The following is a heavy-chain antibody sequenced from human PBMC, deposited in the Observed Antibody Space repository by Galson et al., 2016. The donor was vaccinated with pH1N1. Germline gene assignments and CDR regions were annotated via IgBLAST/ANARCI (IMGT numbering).Heavy chain of an antibody. Sequence: SVKVSCKASGYTFTSYHVHWVRQAPGQGLEWMGSINPNSGGTNYARSFQGRVTITRDTSISTASMELSMLRSDDTATYYCARAATVVGDWYFDLWGRGTLVPVSS. CDR2: INPNSGGT. V-gene: IGHV1-2*02. CDR1: GYTFTSYH. J-gene: IGHJ2*01. CDR3: ARAATVVGDWYFDL. D-gene: IGHD4-23*01.